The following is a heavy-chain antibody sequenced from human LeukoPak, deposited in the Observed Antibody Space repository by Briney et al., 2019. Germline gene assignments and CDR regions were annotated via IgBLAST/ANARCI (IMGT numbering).Heavy chain of an antibody. V-gene: IGHV4-39*01. D-gene: IGHD4/OR15-4a*01. CDR2: IYYSGST. CDR3: ARLDTTMVLTTLGDI. J-gene: IGHJ3*02. Sequence: SETLSLTCTVSGGSISSSSYSWGWIRQPPGKGLEWIGSIYYSGSTYYNPSLKSRVTISVDTSKNQFSLKLSSVTAADTAVYYCARLDTTMVLTTLGDIWGQGTMVTVSS. CDR1: GGSISSSSYS.